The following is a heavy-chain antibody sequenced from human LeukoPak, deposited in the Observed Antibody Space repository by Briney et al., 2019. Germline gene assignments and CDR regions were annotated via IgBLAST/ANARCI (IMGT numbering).Heavy chain of an antibody. CDR3: ARDRGSYYPD. CDR2: ITARSSFI. D-gene: IGHD3-16*01. Sequence: GGSLRLSCAASGFTFDDYGMSWVRQVPGKGLEWISSITARSSFIYYADSVKGRFTISRDNAKNSLFLQMSSLRGEDTAVYYCARDRGSYYPDWGQGTLVTVSS. V-gene: IGHV3-21*01. CDR1: GFTFDDYG. J-gene: IGHJ4*02.